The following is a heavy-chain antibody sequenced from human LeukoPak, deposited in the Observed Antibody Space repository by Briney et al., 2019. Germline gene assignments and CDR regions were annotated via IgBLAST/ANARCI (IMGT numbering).Heavy chain of an antibody. CDR3: ARDASPWELLPSDAFDI. CDR1: GFTFSSYA. Sequence: PGRSLRLSCAASGFTFSSYAMHWVRQAPGKGLAWVAVISYDGSNKYYADSGKGRFTISRDNSKNTLYLQMNSLRAEDTAVYYCARDASPWELLPSDAFDIWGQGTMVTVSS. V-gene: IGHV3-30-3*01. CDR2: ISYDGSNK. J-gene: IGHJ3*02. D-gene: IGHD1-26*01.